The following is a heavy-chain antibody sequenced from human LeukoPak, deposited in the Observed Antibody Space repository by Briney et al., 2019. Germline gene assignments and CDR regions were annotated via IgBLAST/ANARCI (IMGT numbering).Heavy chain of an antibody. D-gene: IGHD3-10*01. CDR2: IVVGSGNT. V-gene: IGHV1-58*02. CDR3: AADPGLLWFGELRD. Sequence: ASVKVSCKASGFTFTSSAMQWVRQARGQRLEWIGWIVVGSGNTNYAQKFQERVTITRDMSTSTAYMELSSLRSEDTAVYYCAADPGLLWFGELRDWDQGTLVTVSS. CDR1: GFTFTSSA. J-gene: IGHJ4*02.